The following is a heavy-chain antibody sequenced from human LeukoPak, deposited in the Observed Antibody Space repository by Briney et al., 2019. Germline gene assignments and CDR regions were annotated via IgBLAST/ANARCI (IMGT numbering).Heavy chain of an antibody. D-gene: IGHD6-6*01. V-gene: IGHV4-34*01. CDR1: GGSFSGYY. CDR2: INHSGST. CDR3: ASTPRGRPPGY. J-gene: IGHJ4*02. Sequence: SETLSLTCAVYGGSFSGYYWSWIRQPPGKGLEWIGEINHSGSTNYNPSLKSRVTISVDTSKNQFSLKLSSVTAADTAVYYCASTPRGRPPGYWGQGTLVTVSS.